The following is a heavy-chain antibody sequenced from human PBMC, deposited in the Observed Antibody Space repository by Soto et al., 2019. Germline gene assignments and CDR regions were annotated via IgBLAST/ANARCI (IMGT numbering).Heavy chain of an antibody. Sequence: QVQLVESGGGVVQPGRSLRLSCAASGFTFSSYGMHWVRQAPGKGLEWVAVIWYDGSNKYYADSVKGRFTISRDNSKNTLYLQMNSLRAEDTAVYYCARDGGYNHYYYYGMDVWGQGTTVTVS. CDR3: ARDGGYNHYYYYGMDV. D-gene: IGHD1-26*01. CDR2: IWYDGSNK. CDR1: GFTFSSYG. J-gene: IGHJ6*02. V-gene: IGHV3-33*01.